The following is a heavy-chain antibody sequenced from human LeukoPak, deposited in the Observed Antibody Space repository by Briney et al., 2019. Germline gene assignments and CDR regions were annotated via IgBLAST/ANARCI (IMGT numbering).Heavy chain of an antibody. CDR3: ARDWTPLGSGSYYDAFDL. V-gene: IGHV3-33*01. D-gene: IGHD6-19*01. CDR1: GFTFSSYG. CDR2: IWYDGSNK. J-gene: IGHJ3*01. Sequence: GGSLRLSCAASGFTFSSYGMHWVRQAPGKGLEWVAVIWYDGSNKYYADSVKGRFTISRDNSKNTLYLQMNSLRAEDTAVYYCARDWTPLGSGSYYDAFDLWGQGTMVTVSS.